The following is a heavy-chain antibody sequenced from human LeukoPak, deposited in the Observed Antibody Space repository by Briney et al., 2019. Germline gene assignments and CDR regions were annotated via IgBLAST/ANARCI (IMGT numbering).Heavy chain of an antibody. CDR2: IYYSGST. Sequence: SETLSLTCTVSGGSISSGDYYWSWIRQPPGKGLEWIGYIYYSGSTYYNPSLKSRVTISVDTSKNQFSLKLSSVTAADTAVYYCARDLETAGAYGMDVWGQGTTVTVSS. D-gene: IGHD6-13*01. CDR1: GGSISSGDYY. V-gene: IGHV4-30-4*01. CDR3: ARDLETAGAYGMDV. J-gene: IGHJ6*02.